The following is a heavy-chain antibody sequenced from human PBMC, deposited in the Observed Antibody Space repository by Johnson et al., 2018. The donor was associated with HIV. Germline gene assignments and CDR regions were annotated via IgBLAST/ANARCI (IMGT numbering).Heavy chain of an antibody. CDR3: ARDGGYSYFAFDI. CDR1: GFTFSDYY. D-gene: IGHD5-18*01. CDR2: ISYDGIKT. J-gene: IGHJ3*02. V-gene: IGHV3-30*07. Sequence: QVQLVESGGGLVKPGGSLRLSCAASGFTFSDYYMTWIRQAPGKGLAWVAFISYDGIKTYYADSVKGRSAISRDNSKNTFYLQMNTVRAEDTAVYYCARDGGYSYFAFDIWGQGTMVTVSA.